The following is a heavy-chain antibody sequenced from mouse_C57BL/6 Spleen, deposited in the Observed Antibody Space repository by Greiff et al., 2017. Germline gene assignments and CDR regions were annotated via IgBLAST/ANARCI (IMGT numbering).Heavy chain of an antibody. CDR1: VYTFTPYP. V-gene: IGHV1-47*01. CDR2: FHPYNHET. J-gene: IGHJ1*03. Sequence: VQLEQSGAELVKPGASVKMSCTASVYTFTPYPIEWMQQNPGKSLVWIGNFHPYNHETKYNEKFTGTATLTVEQTSSTVYLELSRLTSDNSAVYNCARGPLRRYFDVWDTGTTVTVSS. CDR3: ARGPLRRYFDV. D-gene: IGHD6-1*01.